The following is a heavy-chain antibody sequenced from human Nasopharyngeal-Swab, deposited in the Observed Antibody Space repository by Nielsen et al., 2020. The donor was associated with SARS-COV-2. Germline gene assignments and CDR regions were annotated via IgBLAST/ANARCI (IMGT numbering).Heavy chain of an antibody. CDR3: ARRLAVAGDFDY. D-gene: IGHD6-19*01. CDR1: GGSISSYY. V-gene: IGHV4-59*08. Sequence: GSLRLSCTVSGGSISSYYWSWIRQPPGKGLEWIGYIYYSGSTNYNPSLKSRVTISVDTSKNQFSLKLSSVTAADTAVYYCARRLAVAGDFDYWGQGTLVTVSS. J-gene: IGHJ4*02. CDR2: IYYSGST.